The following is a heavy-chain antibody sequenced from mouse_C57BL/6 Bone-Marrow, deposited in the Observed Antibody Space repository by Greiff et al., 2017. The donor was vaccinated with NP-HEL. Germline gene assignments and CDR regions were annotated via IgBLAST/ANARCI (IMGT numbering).Heavy chain of an antibody. D-gene: IGHD1-1*01. CDR1: GYTFTDYY. Sequence: EVQLQQSGPVLVKPGASVKMSCKASGYTFTDYYMNWVKQSHGKSLEWIGVINPYNGGTSYNQKFKGKATLTVDKSSSTAYMELNSLTSEDSAVYYCARGGLLHYFDYWGQGTTLTVSS. CDR2: INPYNGGT. J-gene: IGHJ2*01. V-gene: IGHV1-19*01. CDR3: ARGGLLHYFDY.